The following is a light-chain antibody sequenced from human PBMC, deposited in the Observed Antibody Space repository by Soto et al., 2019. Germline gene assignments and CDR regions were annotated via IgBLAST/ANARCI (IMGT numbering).Light chain of an antibody. Sequence: QSALIQPASVSGSPGQSITISCTGTSSDVGGSNYVSWYQHHPHRAPKLLIYEVSKRPSGVPDRFSGSKSGNTASLTVSGLQAEDEADYYCSSYAGSNKLEVVFGGGTKLTVL. CDR3: SSYAGSNKLEVV. CDR1: SSDVGGSNY. CDR2: EVS. V-gene: IGLV2-8*01. J-gene: IGLJ2*01.